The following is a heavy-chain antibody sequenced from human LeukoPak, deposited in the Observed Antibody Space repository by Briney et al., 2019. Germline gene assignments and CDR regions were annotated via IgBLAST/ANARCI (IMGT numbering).Heavy chain of an antibody. Sequence: ASVKVSCKASGYTFTGYYMHWVRQAPGQGLEWMGWINPNSGGTNYAQKFQGRVTMTRDTSISTAYMELSRLRSDDTAVYYCARDLEPLSFIVVVPASWGQGTLVTVSS. CDR2: INPNSGGT. CDR3: ARDLEPLSFIVVVPAS. CDR1: GYTFTGYY. D-gene: IGHD2-2*01. V-gene: IGHV1-2*02. J-gene: IGHJ5*02.